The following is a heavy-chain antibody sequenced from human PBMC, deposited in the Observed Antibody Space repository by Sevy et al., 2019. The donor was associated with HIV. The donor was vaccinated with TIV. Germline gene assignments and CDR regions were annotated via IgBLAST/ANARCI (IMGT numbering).Heavy chain of an antibody. CDR1: GFTFSSYA. CDR3: ARDRGGATAGHSCFDY. V-gene: IGHV3-30-3*01. J-gene: IGHJ4*02. D-gene: IGHD1-26*01. Sequence: GGSLRLSCAASGFTFSSYAMHWVRQAPGKGLEWVAVISYGGSNKYDADSVKGRFTISRDNSKNTLYLQMNSLRAEDTAVYYCARDRGGATAGHSCFDYWGQGTLVTVSS. CDR2: ISYGGSNK.